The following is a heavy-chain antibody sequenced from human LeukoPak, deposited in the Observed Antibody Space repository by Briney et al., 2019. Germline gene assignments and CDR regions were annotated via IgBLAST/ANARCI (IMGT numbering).Heavy chain of an antibody. CDR1: GGSISSSSYY. CDR3: ARHRIAAAGTMLNWFDH. CDR2: MYYSGNT. Sequence: SETLSLTCTVSGGSISSSSYYWGWLRQPPGKGLEWIGSMYYSGNTYYNPSLKSRVIISVDTSKNQFSLKLSSMNAADTAVYYCARHRIAAAGTMLNWFDHWGQGTLVTVSS. J-gene: IGHJ5*02. D-gene: IGHD6-13*01. V-gene: IGHV4-39*01.